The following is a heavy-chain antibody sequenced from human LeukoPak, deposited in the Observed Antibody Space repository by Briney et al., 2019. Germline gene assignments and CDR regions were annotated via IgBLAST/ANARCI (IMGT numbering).Heavy chain of an antibody. J-gene: IGHJ6*03. V-gene: IGHV4-39*07. D-gene: IGHD3-3*01. CDR3: ARDGTEWLPGFGYYYYYMDV. Sequence: SETLSLTCTVSGGSISSSSYYWGWIRQPPGKGLEWIGSIYYSGSTYYNPSLKSRVTISVDTSKNQFSLKLSSVTAADTAVYYCARDGTEWLPGFGYYYYYMDVWGKGTTVTVSS. CDR1: GGSISSSSYY. CDR2: IYYSGST.